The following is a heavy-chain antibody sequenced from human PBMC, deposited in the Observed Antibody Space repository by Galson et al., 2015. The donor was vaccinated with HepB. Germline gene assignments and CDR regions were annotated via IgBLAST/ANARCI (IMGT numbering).Heavy chain of an antibody. CDR2: LNPKSGGT. V-gene: IGHV1-2*02. CDR3: AAPSSEGASDFDY. CDR1: GYTFTDNF. D-gene: IGHD4/OR15-4a*01. Sequence: SVKVSCKASGYTFTDNFIHWVRQAPGQGLELMGWLNPKSGGTTYAQKFRGRVTMTSDTSIDTAYMELSGLTSDDTAVYYCAAPSSEGASDFDYWGQGTLVTVSS. J-gene: IGHJ4*02.